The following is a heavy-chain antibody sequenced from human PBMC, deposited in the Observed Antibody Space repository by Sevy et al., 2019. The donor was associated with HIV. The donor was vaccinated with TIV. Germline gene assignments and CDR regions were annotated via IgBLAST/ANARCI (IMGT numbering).Heavy chain of an antibody. Sequence: GGSLRLSCAASGFTFGSYGMHWVRQAPGKGLEWVAVMSHDGNYKNYADSVKVRFTISRDNFKNTLYLQMNSLRVEDTAIYFCARLFSCGGDCYYLDHWGQGALVTVSS. CDR2: MSHDGNYK. J-gene: IGHJ4*02. D-gene: IGHD2-21*02. CDR1: GFTFGSYG. V-gene: IGHV3-30*03. CDR3: ARLFSCGGDCYYLDH.